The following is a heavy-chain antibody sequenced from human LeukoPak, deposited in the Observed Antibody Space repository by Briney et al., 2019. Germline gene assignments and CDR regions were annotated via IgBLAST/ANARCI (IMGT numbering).Heavy chain of an antibody. V-gene: IGHV1-3*01. CDR2: INGGNGNT. CDR1: GYTVTSYA. J-gene: IGHJ6*02. D-gene: IGHD3-10*01. CDR3: ARVGYYGSASYYNDYGMDV. Sequence: ASVKVSCKASGYTVTSYAMHWVRQAPGQRLEWMGWINGGNGNTKYSQKFQGRVTIARDTSASTAYMELSSLRSEDTAVYYCARVGYYGSASYYNDYGMDVWGQGTTVTVSS.